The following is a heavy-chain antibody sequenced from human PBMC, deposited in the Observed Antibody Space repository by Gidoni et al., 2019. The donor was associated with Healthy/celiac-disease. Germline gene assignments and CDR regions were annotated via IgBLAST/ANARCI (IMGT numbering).Heavy chain of an antibody. CDR3: ARTAAAGTSHLRY. CDR2: INHSGST. CDR1: GGSFSGYY. D-gene: IGHD6-13*01. Sequence: QVQLQQWGAGRLKPSETLSLTCAVYGGSFSGYYWSWIRQPPGKGLEWIGEINHSGSTNYNPSLKSRVTISVDTSKNQFSLKLSSVTAADTAVYYCARTAAAGTSHLRYWGQGTLVTVSS. V-gene: IGHV4-34*01. J-gene: IGHJ4*02.